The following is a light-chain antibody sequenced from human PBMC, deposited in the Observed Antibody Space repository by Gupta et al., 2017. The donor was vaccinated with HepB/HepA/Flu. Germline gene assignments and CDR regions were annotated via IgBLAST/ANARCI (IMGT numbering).Light chain of an antibody. CDR2: GAS. Sequence: EIVLTQSPGTLSLSPGERATLSCRASQSVSSSYLAWYQQKPGQAPRLLIYGASSRATGIPDRFSGSGFGTDFTLTISRREPEDFAVYYCQQYGSSPLCIFGQGTKLEIK. V-gene: IGKV3-20*01. CDR3: QQYGSSPLCI. J-gene: IGKJ2*04. CDR1: QSVSSSY.